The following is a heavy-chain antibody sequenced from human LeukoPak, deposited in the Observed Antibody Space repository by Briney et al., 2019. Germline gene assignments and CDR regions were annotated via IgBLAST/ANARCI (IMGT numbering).Heavy chain of an antibody. CDR1: GGSISSYY. D-gene: IGHD6-13*01. Sequence: SETLSLTCTVSGGSISSYYWSWIRQPPGKGLEWIGYIYYSGSANNNPSLKSRVTISVDTSKNQFSLKLSSVTVADTAVYYCAKQKQQLPDLLFDCWGQGTLVTVSS. V-gene: IGHV4-59*08. CDR3: AKQKQQLPDLLFDC. J-gene: IGHJ4*02. CDR2: IYYSGSA.